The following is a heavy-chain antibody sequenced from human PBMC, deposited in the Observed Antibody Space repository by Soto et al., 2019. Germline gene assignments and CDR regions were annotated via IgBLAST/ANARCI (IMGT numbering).Heavy chain of an antibody. Sequence: QVQLVQSGAEVKKPGSSVKVSCKTSGGTFNSYGITWVRQAPGQGLEWMGGIIPFFGPSHYAQKFQGRVTITADESTSTAYMELRSLRYEDTAVYYWARGSNSGYYYGLDVWGQGTTVTVSS. J-gene: IGHJ6*02. V-gene: IGHV1-69*01. CDR1: GGTFNSYG. D-gene: IGHD3-10*01. CDR2: IIPFFGPS. CDR3: ARGSNSGYYYGLDV.